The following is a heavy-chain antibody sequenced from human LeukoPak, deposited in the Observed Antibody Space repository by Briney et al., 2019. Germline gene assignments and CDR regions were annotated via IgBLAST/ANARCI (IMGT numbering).Heavy chain of an antibody. CDR2: IYYSGST. J-gene: IGHJ4*02. D-gene: IGHD3-22*01. CDR3: ASYTRDRYYYDSSGSPDYFDY. CDR1: GGSISSGGYY. V-gene: IGHV4-31*03. Sequence: SQTLSLTCTVSGGSISSGGYYWSWIRQHPGKGLEWIGYIYYSGSTYYNPSLKSRVTISVDTSKNQFSLKLSSVTAADTAVYYCASYTRDRYYYDSSGSPDYFDYWGQGTLVTVSS.